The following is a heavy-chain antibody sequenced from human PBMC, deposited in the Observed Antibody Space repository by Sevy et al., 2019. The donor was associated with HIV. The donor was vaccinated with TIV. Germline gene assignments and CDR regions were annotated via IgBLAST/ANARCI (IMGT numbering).Heavy chain of an antibody. J-gene: IGHJ4*02. D-gene: IGHD6-19*01. V-gene: IGHV4-4*07. CDR1: GGSISSYY. CDR3: ARDYPGFLGSGWYYFDY. CDR2: IYTSGST. Sequence: KQSQTLSLTCTVSGGSISSYYWSWIRQPAGKGLEWIGRIYTSGSTNYNPSLKSRVTMSVDTSKNQFSLKLSSVTAADTAVYYCARDYPGFLGSGWYYFDYWGQGTLVTVSS.